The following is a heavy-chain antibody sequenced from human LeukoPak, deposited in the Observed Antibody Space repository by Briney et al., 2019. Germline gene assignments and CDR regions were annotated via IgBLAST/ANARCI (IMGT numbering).Heavy chain of an antibody. J-gene: IGHJ4*02. CDR2: IYPNSGAT. CDR3: GTLLSDGPFDY. V-gene: IGHV1-2*02. Sequence: ASVKVSCKASGYTFTGYYMHWVRQAPGQGLEWMGWIYPNSGATKYAQKFQGRVTMTRDTSISAAYMELSGLRSDDTAVYYCGTLLSDGPFDYWGQGSLVTVSS. CDR1: GYTFTGYY.